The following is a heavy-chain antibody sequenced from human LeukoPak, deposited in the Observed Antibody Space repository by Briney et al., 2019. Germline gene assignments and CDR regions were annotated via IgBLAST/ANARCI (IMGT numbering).Heavy chain of an antibody. J-gene: IGHJ4*02. D-gene: IGHD3-10*01. CDR3: ARDQELLWFGELLYHFDY. CDR2: INPNSGGT. CDR1: GYTFTSYG. Sequence: ASVKVSCKASGYTFTSYGISWVRQAPGQGLEWMGWINPNSGGTNYAQKFQGRVTMTRDTSISTAYMELSRLRSDDTAVYYCARDQELLWFGELLYHFDYWGQGTLVTVSS. V-gene: IGHV1-2*02.